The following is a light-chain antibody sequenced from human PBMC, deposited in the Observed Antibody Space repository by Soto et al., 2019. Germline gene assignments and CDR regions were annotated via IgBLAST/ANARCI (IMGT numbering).Light chain of an antibody. Sequence: EIVLTQSPGTLSLSPGERATLSCRASQSVSSNSLGWYQQKPGQAPRLLIYGASSRATGIPDRFSGSGSETDFTLTISRLEPEDFAVYYCQQYGSSATFGQGTKLENK. J-gene: IGKJ1*01. CDR2: GAS. CDR1: QSVSSNS. CDR3: QQYGSSAT. V-gene: IGKV3-20*01.